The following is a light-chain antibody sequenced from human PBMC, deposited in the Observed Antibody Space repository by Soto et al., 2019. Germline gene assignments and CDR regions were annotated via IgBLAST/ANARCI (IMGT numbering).Light chain of an antibody. CDR3: YSYTASDIWV. CDR1: NSDVGRYNF. CDR2: AVS. Sequence: ALTQPRSVSGSPGHSVTISCTGTNSDVGRYNFVSWYQQLPGKAPKLLISAVSQRPSGVPDRFSGSKSGNTASLTISGLQADDEADYFCYSYTASDIWVFGGGTKVTVL. J-gene: IGLJ3*02. V-gene: IGLV2-11*01.